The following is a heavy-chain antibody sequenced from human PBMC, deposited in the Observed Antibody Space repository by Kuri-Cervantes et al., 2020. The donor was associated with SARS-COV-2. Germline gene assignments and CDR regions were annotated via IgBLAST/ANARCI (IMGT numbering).Heavy chain of an antibody. CDR3: ARVRYIVGATETYYFDY. CDR2: INPNSGDT. V-gene: IGHV1-2*02. Sequence: ASVKVSCKASGYTFTGYYMHWVRQAPGQGLEWMGWINPNSGDTNYAQKFQGRVTMTRDTSISTAYMELSRLRSDDTAVYYCARVRYIVGATETYYFDYWGQGTLVTVSS. CDR1: GYTFTGYY. D-gene: IGHD1-26*01. J-gene: IGHJ4*02.